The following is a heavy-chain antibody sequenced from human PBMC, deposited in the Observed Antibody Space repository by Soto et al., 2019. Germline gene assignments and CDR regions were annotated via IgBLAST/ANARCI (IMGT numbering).Heavy chain of an antibody. V-gene: IGHV4-31*03. J-gene: IGHJ3*02. CDR2: IYYSGST. CDR1: GGSISSGGYY. D-gene: IGHD3-22*01. CDR3: ARRGHSRGAFDI. Sequence: QVPLQESGPGLVKPSQTLSLTCTVSGGSISSGGYYWSWIRQHPGKGLEWIGYIYYSGSTYYNPSLKSRVTISVDTSKNQFSLKLSSVTAADTAVYYCARRGHSRGAFDICGQGTMVTVSS.